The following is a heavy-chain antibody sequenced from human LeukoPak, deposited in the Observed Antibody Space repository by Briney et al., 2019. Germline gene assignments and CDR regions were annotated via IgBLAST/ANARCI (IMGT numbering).Heavy chain of an antibody. D-gene: IGHD6-13*01. CDR2: ISAYNGNT. J-gene: IGHJ4*02. CDR1: GYTFTSYG. CDR3: ARPKYSNSWYQIEY. V-gene: IGHV1-18*01. Sequence: ASVKVSCKASGYTFTSYGISWVRQAPGQGLEWMGWISAYNGNTNYAQKLQGRVTMTTDTSTSTAYMELRSLKSDDTAVYYCARPKYSNSWYQIEYWGQGTLVTVSS.